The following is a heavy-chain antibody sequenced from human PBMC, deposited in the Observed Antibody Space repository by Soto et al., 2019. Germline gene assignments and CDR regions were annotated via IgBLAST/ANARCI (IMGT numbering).Heavy chain of an antibody. J-gene: IGHJ4*02. V-gene: IGHV4-4*02. D-gene: IGHD2-15*01. CDR3: ARAKLCNTLSCPHSFDT. CDR1: GGSISTNNW. Sequence: QVLLQESGPGLINASGTLSLTCGVSGGSISTNNWWSWVRQTPGQGLEWIAEVYHTGSTNYNPSLKSRLTISVDKSKNQFSLRLTSVTAADSAVYYSARAKLCNTLSCPHSFDTWGQGTLVSVSS. CDR2: VYHTGST.